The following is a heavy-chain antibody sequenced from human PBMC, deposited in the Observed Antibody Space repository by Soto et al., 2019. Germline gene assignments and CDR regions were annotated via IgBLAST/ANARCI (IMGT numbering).Heavy chain of an antibody. J-gene: IGHJ5*02. CDR2: ISSSGSTI. Sequence: GGSLRLSCAASGFTFSSYEMNWVRQAPGKGLEWVSYISSSGSTIYYADSVKGRFTISRDNAKNSLYLQMNSLRAEDTAVYYCARDESIADRPYKWFDPWGQGTLVTVSS. D-gene: IGHD6-6*01. CDR3: ARDESIADRPYKWFDP. V-gene: IGHV3-48*03. CDR1: GFTFSSYE.